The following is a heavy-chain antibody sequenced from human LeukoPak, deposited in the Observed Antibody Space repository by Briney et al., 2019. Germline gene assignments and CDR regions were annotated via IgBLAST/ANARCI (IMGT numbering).Heavy chain of an antibody. J-gene: IGHJ4*02. Sequence: GGSLRLSCAASGFTFSSYAMSWVRQAPGKGLEWVSAISGSGGSTYYADSVKGRFTISRDNAKNSLYLQMNSLRAEDTAVYYCARDSFDYGDFDYWGQGTLVTVSS. CDR1: GFTFSSYA. CDR3: ARDSFDYGDFDY. V-gene: IGHV3-23*01. D-gene: IGHD4-17*01. CDR2: ISGSGGST.